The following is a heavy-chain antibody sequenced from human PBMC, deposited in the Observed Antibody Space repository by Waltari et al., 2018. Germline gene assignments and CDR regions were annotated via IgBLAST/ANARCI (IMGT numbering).Heavy chain of an antibody. D-gene: IGHD6-25*01. CDR2: ISYDGFSK. CDR3: AREGGTSGYSGFFDT. CDR1: GYTFSNHI. J-gene: IGHJ4*02. Sequence: PLVASGEGVVPPGRSLRLSCAAPGYTFSNHIIHWVRRTPGKGLEWVAAISYDGFSKYYADSVKGRFTIAADTSKTTVNLQLNSLTNEDTAVYYCAREGGTSGYSGFFDTWGPGTQVTVSS. V-gene: IGHV3-30-3*01.